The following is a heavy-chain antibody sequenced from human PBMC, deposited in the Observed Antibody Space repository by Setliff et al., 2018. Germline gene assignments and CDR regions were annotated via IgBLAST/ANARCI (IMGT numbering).Heavy chain of an antibody. V-gene: IGHV1-69*10. CDR3: ARDPPYCGGDCYPDY. CDR2: IIPILGIA. D-gene: IGHD2-21*02. J-gene: IGHJ4*02. CDR1: GGTFSSYA. Sequence: GASVKVSCKASGGTFSSYAISWVRQAPGQGLEWMGGIIPILGIANYAQKFQGRVTMTEDTSTDTAYMELRSLRSDDTAVYYCARDPPYCGGDCYPDYWGQGTLVTVSS.